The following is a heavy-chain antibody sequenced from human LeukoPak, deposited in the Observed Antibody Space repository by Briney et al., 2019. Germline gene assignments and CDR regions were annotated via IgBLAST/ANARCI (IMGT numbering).Heavy chain of an antibody. V-gene: IGHV3-23*01. CDR1: GFTFSSYA. CDR2: ISGSGGST. J-gene: IGHJ4*02. CDR3: AKDRGYSGYDFRGYFDY. D-gene: IGHD5-12*01. Sequence: GGSLRLSCAASGFTFSSYAMSWVRQAPGKGLKWASAISGSGGSTYYADSVKGRFTISRDNSKNTLYLQMNSLRAEDTAVYYCAKDRGYSGYDFRGYFDYWGQGTLVTVSS.